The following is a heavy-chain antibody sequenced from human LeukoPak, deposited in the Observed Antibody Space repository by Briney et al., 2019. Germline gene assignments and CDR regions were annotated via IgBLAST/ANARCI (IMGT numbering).Heavy chain of an antibody. Sequence: GGSLRLSCATSGFTVSSNYMTWVRQAPGKGLEWVSVIYSGGGTRYADSVKGRFTISRDNSKNTLYLQMNSLRAEDTAVYYCATHSWGYWGQGTLVTVSS. CDR3: ATHSWGY. J-gene: IGHJ4*02. V-gene: IGHV3-66*01. D-gene: IGHD3-16*01. CDR1: GFTVSSNY. CDR2: IYSGGGT.